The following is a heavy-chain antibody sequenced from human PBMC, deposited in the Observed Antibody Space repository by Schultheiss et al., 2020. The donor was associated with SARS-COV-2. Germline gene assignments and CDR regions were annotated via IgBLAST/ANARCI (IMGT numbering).Heavy chain of an antibody. CDR3: ARGRNRSSWIDY. CDR1: GGSISSYY. J-gene: IGHJ4*02. Sequence: SETLSLTCTVSGGSISSYYWSWIRQPAGKGLEWIGRIYTSGSTNYNPSLKSRVTISVDTSKNQFSLKLSSVTAADTAVYYCARGRNRSSWIDYWGQGTLVTVSS. V-gene: IGHV4-4*07. D-gene: IGHD6-13*01. CDR2: IYTSGST.